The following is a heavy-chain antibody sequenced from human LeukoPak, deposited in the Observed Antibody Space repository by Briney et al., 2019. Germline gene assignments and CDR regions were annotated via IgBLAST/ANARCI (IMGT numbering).Heavy chain of an antibody. V-gene: IGHV4-34*01. J-gene: IGHJ4*02. CDR2: INHSGST. D-gene: IGHD4-17*01. Sequence: SETLSLTCAVYGGFFSGYYWSWIRQPPGKGMEWIGAINHSGSTNYNPSLKSRVTISVDTSKNQFSLKLSSVTAADTAVYYCAREDIDGTVTTLTPYYFDYWGQGTLVTVSS. CDR1: GGFFSGYY. CDR3: AREDIDGTVTTLTPYYFDY.